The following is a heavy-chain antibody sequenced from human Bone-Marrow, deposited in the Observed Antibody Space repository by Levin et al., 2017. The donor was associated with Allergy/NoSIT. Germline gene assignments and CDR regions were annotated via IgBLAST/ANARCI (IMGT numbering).Heavy chain of an antibody. CDR3: ASAQLGYCSGGSCYQSDY. J-gene: IGHJ4*02. CDR2: IIPIFGTA. V-gene: IGHV1-69*01. CDR1: GGTFSSYA. D-gene: IGHD2-15*01. Sequence: KISCQASGGTFSSYAISWVRQAPGQGLEWMGGIIPIFGTANYAQKFQGRVTITADESTSTAYMELSSLRSEDTAVYYCASAQLGYCSGGSCYQSDYWGQGTLVTVSS.